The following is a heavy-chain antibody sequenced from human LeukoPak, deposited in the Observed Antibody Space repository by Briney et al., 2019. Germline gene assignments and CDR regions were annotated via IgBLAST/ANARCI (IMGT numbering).Heavy chain of an antibody. CDR1: GFTFSSYA. Sequence: GGSLRLSCAASGFTFSSYAMHWVRQAPGKGLEWVAVISSDGSIKVYADSVKGRFTLSRDNSINTVDLQMNSLRAEDTAVYYCVKEYHSRGFGAYFDYWGQGTLVTVSS. CDR2: ISSDGSIK. D-gene: IGHD3-3*01. J-gene: IGHJ4*02. V-gene: IGHV3-30*04. CDR3: VKEYHSRGFGAYFDY.